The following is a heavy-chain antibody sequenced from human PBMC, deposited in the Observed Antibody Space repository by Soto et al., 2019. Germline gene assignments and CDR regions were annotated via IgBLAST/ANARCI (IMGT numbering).Heavy chain of an antibody. J-gene: IGHJ4*02. CDR3: ARRLGATAPFFDS. V-gene: IGHV1-46*01. CDR1: GYTLTSYY. CDR2: INPSVGST. Sequence: QVHLVQSGAEVKRPGASVKVSCKASGYTLTSYYMDWVRQAPGQGLEWMGKINPSVGSTTSAQKFQGRITTTRDTSTSTVYMELSSLSSEDTAVYYCARRLGATAPFFDSWGQGTLVIVSS. D-gene: IGHD1-26*01.